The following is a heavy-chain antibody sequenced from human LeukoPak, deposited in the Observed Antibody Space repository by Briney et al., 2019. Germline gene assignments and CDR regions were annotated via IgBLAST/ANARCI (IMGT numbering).Heavy chain of an antibody. CDR3: TREGEYGGHTAFFDY. CDR2: IRSKAYGGTT. Sequence: PGRSLRLSCTASGFTFGDYAMSGVRQAPGKGLEWVGFIRSKAYGGTTEYAASVKGRFTISRDDSKSIAYLQMNSLKTEDTAVYYCTREGEYGGHTAFFDYWGQGTLVTVSS. V-gene: IGHV3-49*04. J-gene: IGHJ4*02. CDR1: GFTFGDYA. D-gene: IGHD3-16*01.